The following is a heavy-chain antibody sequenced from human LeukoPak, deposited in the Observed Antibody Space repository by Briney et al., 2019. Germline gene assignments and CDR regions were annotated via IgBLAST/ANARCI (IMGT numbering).Heavy chain of an antibody. CDR1: GGTFSRYA. CDR3: ARVREYSSGWYYFDY. CDR2: IIPIFGTA. Sequence: GASVKVSCKASGGTFSRYAISWVRQAPGQGREWMGGIIPIFGTANYAHKFQGRVTITADESTSTAYMELNSLRSEDTAVSYCARVREYSSGWYYFDYWGQGTLVTVSS. J-gene: IGHJ4*02. V-gene: IGHV1-69*13. D-gene: IGHD6-19*01.